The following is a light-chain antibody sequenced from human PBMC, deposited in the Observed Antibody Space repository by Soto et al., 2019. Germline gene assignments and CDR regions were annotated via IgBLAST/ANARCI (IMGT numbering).Light chain of an antibody. J-gene: IGLJ1*01. CDR1: SSDVGAYNY. Sequence: QSALTQPASGSGSPGQSITMFCTGTSSDVGAYNYVSWYQQHPGKAPKLMSYGVSNRTSGVANRFSGSKSGNTASLTISWLHAEYEDDYYCSSYTSSSTPYVFGTGTKVTVL. V-gene: IGLV2-14*01. CDR3: SSYTSSSTPYV. CDR2: GVS.